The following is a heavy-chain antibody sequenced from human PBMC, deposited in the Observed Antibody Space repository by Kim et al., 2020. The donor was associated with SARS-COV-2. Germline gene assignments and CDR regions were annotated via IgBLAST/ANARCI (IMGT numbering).Heavy chain of an antibody. CDR3: AKDDELGFWH. Sequence: GGSLRLSCAASGFTVSSSYMTWVRQAPGKGLEWVSAIYSGDVTDYADSVEGRFTISRHNSKNTLYLQMNSLRPEDTAVYYCAKDDELGFWHWGQGTMVTV. V-gene: IGHV3-53*04. CDR2: IYSGDVT. D-gene: IGHD7-27*01. CDR1: GFTVSSSY. J-gene: IGHJ1*01.